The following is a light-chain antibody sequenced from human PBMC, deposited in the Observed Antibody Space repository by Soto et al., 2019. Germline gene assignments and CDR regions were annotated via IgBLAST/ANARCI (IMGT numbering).Light chain of an antibody. CDR3: QHYGSSPPNT. J-gene: IGKJ2*01. V-gene: IGKV3-20*01. CDR2: GAS. CDR1: QSVTTNY. Sequence: EIVLTQSPGTLSLSPGERATLSCRATQSVTTNYLAWYQQKPGQAPRLLIYGASIGATGIPDRFSGSGSGTDFTLTISRLEPEDFAVYYCQHYGSSPPNTFGQGTKLEIK.